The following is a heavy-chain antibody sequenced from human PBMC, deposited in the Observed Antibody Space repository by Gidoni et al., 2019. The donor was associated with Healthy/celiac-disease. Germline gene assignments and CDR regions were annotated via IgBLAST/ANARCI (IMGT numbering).Heavy chain of an antibody. CDR1: GGTFSSYA. V-gene: IGHV1-69*01. J-gene: IGHJ6*03. Sequence: QVQLVQSGAEVKKPGSSVKVSCKASGGTFSSYAISWVQQAPGQGLEWMGGIIPICGAANYAQKFQDRDTLAANESQSTANMEMSRLRSEETAVYYCARDGGYYDSSGYYASYYYYMDVWGKGTTVTVSS. CDR3: ARDGGYYDSSGYYASYYYYMDV. CDR2: IIPICGAA. D-gene: IGHD3-22*01.